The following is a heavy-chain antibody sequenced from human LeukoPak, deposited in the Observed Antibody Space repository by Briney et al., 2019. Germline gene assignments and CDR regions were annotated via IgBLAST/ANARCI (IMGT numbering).Heavy chain of an antibody. CDR2: ISGSGGST. D-gene: IGHD6-6*01. V-gene: IGHV3-23*01. CDR1: GFTFSNYA. Sequence: PGGSLRLSRAASGFTFSNYAMSWVRLAPGKGLEWVSGISGSGGSTYYADSVKGRFTISRDNSKNTLFLQINNLRAEDTAVYYCAKDGIHSSSSGNWGQGTLVTVSS. J-gene: IGHJ4*02. CDR3: AKDGIHSSSSGN.